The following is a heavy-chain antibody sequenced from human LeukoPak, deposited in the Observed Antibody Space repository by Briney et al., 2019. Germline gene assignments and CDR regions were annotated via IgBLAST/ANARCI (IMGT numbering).Heavy chain of an antibody. D-gene: IGHD2-2*01. CDR1: GFTFSSYG. V-gene: IGHV3-30*18. CDR2: ISYDGSNK. Sequence: GRSLRLSCAASGFTFSSYGMHWVRRAPGKGLEWVAVISYDGSNKYYADSVKGRFTISRDDSKNTLYLQMDSLRAEDTAVYYCAKEGIVVVPAAPRRVEYYFDYWGQGTLVTVSS. CDR3: AKEGIVVVPAAPRRVEYYFDY. J-gene: IGHJ4*02.